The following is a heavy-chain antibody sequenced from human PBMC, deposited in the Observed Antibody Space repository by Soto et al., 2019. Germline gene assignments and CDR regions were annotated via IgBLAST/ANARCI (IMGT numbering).Heavy chain of an antibody. CDR1: GGSISSYY. CDR2: IYYSGST. V-gene: IGHV4-59*01. Sequence: PSETLSLTCTVSGGSISSYYWSWIRQPPGKGLEWIGYIYYSGSTDYNPSLKSRVTISIDTSKNQSSLKLSSVTAADTAVYYCARARGGYFDYWGQGTLVTVSS. CDR3: ARARGGYFDY. J-gene: IGHJ4*02.